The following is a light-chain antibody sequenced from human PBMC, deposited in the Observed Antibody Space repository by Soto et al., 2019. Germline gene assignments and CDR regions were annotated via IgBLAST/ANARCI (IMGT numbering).Light chain of an antibody. CDR2: GAS. CDR1: QSVSSSY. V-gene: IGKV3-20*01. J-gene: IGKJ4*01. CDR3: QQYASSPLT. Sequence: EIVLTQSPGTLSLSPGERATLSCRASQSVSSSYLAWYQQKPGQAPRLLIYGASSRATGIPDRFSGSGSGTDFTLTISRLEPEDFAVYYCQQYASSPLTFGGGNKVEIK.